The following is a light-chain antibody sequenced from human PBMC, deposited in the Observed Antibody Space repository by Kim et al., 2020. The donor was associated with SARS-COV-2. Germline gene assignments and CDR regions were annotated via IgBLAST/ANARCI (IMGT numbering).Light chain of an antibody. J-gene: IGLJ1*01. Sequence: QSALTQPPSASGSPGQSVTISCTGTSDDIGAYDYVSWYQQHPGKAPRLIIADVSRRPSGVPDRFSGSKSGNTASLTVSGLQAEDEADYYCSSYAGSNSYVFGTGTKVTVL. CDR2: DVS. V-gene: IGLV2-8*01. CDR3: SSYAGSNSYV. CDR1: SDDIGAYDY.